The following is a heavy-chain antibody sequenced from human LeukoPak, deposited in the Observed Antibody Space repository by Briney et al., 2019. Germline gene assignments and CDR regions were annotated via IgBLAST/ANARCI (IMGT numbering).Heavy chain of an antibody. D-gene: IGHD6-13*01. Sequence: PSATLPLTCPVTGASISSCSWSCSRPPPGKGRGGSGNIYYSGPTNYKPSLKSRVTISVDTSKNQFSLKLSSVTAADTAVYYCARGVYIAAAQYGYWGQGTLVTVSS. CDR1: GASISSCS. J-gene: IGHJ4*02. CDR3: ARGVYIAAAQYGY. V-gene: IGHV4-59*01. CDR2: IYYSGPT.